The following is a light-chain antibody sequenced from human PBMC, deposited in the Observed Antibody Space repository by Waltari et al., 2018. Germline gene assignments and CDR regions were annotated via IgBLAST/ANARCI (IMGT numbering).Light chain of an antibody. CDR2: AAS. Sequence: DIQMTQSPSSLSASAGDRVTITCPASQTLTTYLNWYQQRPGTAPKFLIYAASNLETGVPSRFSGGGSGTDFTLTISGLQPDDFATYYCQQSKEVPFTFGQGTKLEIK. J-gene: IGKJ2*01. V-gene: IGKV1-39*01. CDR1: QTLTTY. CDR3: QQSKEVPFT.